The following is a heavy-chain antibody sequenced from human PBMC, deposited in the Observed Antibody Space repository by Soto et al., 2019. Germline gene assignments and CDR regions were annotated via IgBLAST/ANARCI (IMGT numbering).Heavy chain of an antibody. CDR2: IYWNDDK. J-gene: IGHJ4*02. V-gene: IGHV2-5*01. CDR3: AHRPSGWYLFDY. CDR1: GFSLSTSGVG. D-gene: IGHD6-19*01. Sequence: GSGPTLVNPTQALTLTCTFSGFSLSTSGVGVGWIRQPPGKALEWLALIYWNDDKRYSPSLKSRLTITKDTSKNQVVLTMTSMDPVDTATYYCAHRPSGWYLFDYWGQGTLVTVSS.